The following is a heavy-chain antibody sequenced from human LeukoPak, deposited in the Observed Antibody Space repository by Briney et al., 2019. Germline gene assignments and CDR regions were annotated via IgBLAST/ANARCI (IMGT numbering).Heavy chain of an antibody. Sequence: PSETLSLTCAVYGGSFSGYYWGWIRQSPGKGLEWFGCVYYSGSTYYNPSLKSRVTISVDTSKNQFSLKLSSVTAADTAVYYCARRRFVRGPDVVNPFDYWGQGTLVTVSS. V-gene: IGHV4-34*01. CDR2: VYYSGST. J-gene: IGHJ4*02. D-gene: IGHD2-8*01. CDR1: GGSFSGYY. CDR3: ARRRFVRGPDVVNPFDY.